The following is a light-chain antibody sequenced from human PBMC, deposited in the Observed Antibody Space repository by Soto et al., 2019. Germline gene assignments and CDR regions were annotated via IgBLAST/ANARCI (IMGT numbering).Light chain of an antibody. J-gene: IGKJ2*01. CDR3: QQYNNWPPYT. CDR2: GAS. Sequence: EIVMTQSPDTLSVSPGERATLSCRASQSVSSNLAWYQQKPGQAPRLLIYGASTRATGIPARFSGSGSGTEFTLTISSLQSEDFAVYDCQQYNNWPPYTFGQGTKLEIK. CDR1: QSVSSN. V-gene: IGKV3-15*01.